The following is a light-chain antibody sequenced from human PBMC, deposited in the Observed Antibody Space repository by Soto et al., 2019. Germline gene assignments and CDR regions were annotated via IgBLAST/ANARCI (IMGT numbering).Light chain of an antibody. J-gene: IGLJ1*01. CDR2: SNN. V-gene: IGLV1-44*01. CDR1: SPNIGGNA. Sequence: QSVLTQPPSASGTPGQRVTISCSGSSPNIGGNAVNWYQQLPGTAPKVLIYSNNQRPSGVPDRFSGSKSGTSASLAISGLQSEDEADYYCQSYDSNLSGSEVFGTGTKLTVL. CDR3: QSYDSNLSGSEV.